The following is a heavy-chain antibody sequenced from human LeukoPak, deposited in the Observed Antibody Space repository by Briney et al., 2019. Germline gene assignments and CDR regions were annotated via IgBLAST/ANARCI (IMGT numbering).Heavy chain of an antibody. CDR1: GGSFSGYY. Sequence: PSEILSLTCAVYGGSFSGYYWSWIRQPPGKGLEWIGEINHSGSTNYNPSLKSRVTISVDTSKNQFSLKLSSVTAADTAVYYCARGSTVTTPHFDYWGQGTLVTVSS. CDR3: ARGSTVTTPHFDY. V-gene: IGHV4-34*01. J-gene: IGHJ4*02. D-gene: IGHD4-17*01. CDR2: INHSGST.